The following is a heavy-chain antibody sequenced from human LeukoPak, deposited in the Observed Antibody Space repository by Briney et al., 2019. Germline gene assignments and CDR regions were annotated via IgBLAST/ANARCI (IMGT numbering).Heavy chain of an antibody. D-gene: IGHD3-3*01. CDR1: GFTFSTYP. Sequence: PGGSLRLSCAASGFTFSTYPMNWVRQAPGKGLEWISHIRDSGGTDYADSVKGRFTISRDNAKNSLYLQLSSLRAEDTAVYYCAKALFGVVIKYYFDYWGQGTLVTVSS. CDR3: AKALFGVVIKYYFDY. CDR2: IRDSGGT. V-gene: IGHV3-48*01. J-gene: IGHJ4*02.